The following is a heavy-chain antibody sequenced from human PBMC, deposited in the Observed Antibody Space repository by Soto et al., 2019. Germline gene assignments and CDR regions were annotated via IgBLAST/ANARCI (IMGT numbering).Heavy chain of an antibody. CDR2: ISSGGSP. CDR3: TLNHCAGGGCYDRDY. V-gene: IGHV4-31*11. CDR1: DESVTSPGNY. D-gene: IGHD2-15*01. Sequence: SETLSLTCDVSDESVTSPGNYWNWIRQRPDTGLEWIGYISSGGSPFHNPSLKSRVSISLDTSKNVISLALRSVTAADTAVYYCTLNHCAGGGCYDRDYWGRGTRVTVSS. J-gene: IGHJ1*01.